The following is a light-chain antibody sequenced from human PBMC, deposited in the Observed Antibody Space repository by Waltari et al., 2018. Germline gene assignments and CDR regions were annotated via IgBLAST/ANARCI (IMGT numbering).Light chain of an antibody. Sequence: SFVLTQPPSVSVAPGQTARITCGANNIGRKNVHWYQQKSGQAPVLVVYDDSDRPSGSPERFSGSNSGNTATLTISRVEAGDEADFYCQVWDIDSDHPVFGTGTTVTVL. CDR1: NIGRKN. V-gene: IGLV3-21*02. CDR3: QVWDIDSDHPV. CDR2: DDS. J-gene: IGLJ1*01.